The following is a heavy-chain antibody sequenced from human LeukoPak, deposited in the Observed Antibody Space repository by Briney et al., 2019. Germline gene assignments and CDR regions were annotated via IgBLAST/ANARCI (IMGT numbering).Heavy chain of an antibody. CDR2: INHSGST. D-gene: IGHD3-10*01. V-gene: IGHV4-34*01. CDR1: GGSFSGYY. Sequence: SETLSLTCAVYGGSFSGYYWSWIRQPPGKGLEWIGEINHSGSTNYNPSLKSRVTISVDTSKNQFSLKLSSVTAADTAVYYCARDRGALLRGFDYWGQGTLVTVSS. J-gene: IGHJ4*02. CDR3: ARDRGALLRGFDY.